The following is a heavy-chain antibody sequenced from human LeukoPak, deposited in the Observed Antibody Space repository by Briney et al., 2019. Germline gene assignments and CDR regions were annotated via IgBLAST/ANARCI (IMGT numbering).Heavy chain of an antibody. CDR2: IESRGSI. CDR1: GGSISSYD. CDR3: ARHRDTGGGMDV. Sequence: SETLSLTCAVSGGSISSYDRSWVRRPPGKGLEWIGSIESRGSIQYNPSLKSRVTISVDTSKNQFSLRLSSVTAADTAVYYCARHRDTGGGMDVWGPGTTVTVSS. D-gene: IGHD3-16*01. V-gene: IGHV4-59*08. J-gene: IGHJ6*02.